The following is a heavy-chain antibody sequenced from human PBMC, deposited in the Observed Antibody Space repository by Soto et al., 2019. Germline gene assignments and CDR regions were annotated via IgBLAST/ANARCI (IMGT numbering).Heavy chain of an antibody. CDR2: INHSGST. CDR1: GGSFSGYY. CDR3: ASPDTLVRGVLFDY. D-gene: IGHD3-10*01. Sequence: QVQLQQWGAGLLKPSETLSLTCAVYGGSFSGYYWTWIRQPPGKGLEWIGEINHSGSTDFNPSLKSRLTISVDTSKNQSSLRLSSVTAADTAMYYCASPDTLVRGVLFDYWGPGILVTVSS. V-gene: IGHV4-34*01. J-gene: IGHJ4*02.